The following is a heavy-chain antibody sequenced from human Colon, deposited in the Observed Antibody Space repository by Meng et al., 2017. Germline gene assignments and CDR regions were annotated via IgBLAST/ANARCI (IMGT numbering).Heavy chain of an antibody. V-gene: IGHV3-72*01. CDR2: SRKKANSYTT. CDR3: VRDRASGAFDV. Sequence: GESLKISCAASGFTFGDHHMDWVRQAPGKGLEWVGRSRKKANSYTTEYAAPVKGRFAISRDDSKNSVYLQMNSLKTEDTAAYYCVRDRASGAFDVWGQGTLVTVSS. CDR1: GFTFGDHH. J-gene: IGHJ3*01.